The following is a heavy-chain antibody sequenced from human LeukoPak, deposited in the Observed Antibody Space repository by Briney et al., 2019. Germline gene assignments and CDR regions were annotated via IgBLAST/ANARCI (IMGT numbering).Heavy chain of an antibody. Sequence: PGRSLRLSCVGSGFSLEDYAVHWVRQVPGKGLEWVSSISWDSGSQAYTDSVKGRFTISRDNDKNSLYLQMNSLRLEDTAFYYCIKDMGFDLLKDAFHVWGQGTLVTVSS. D-gene: IGHD3-9*01. CDR2: ISWDSGSQ. J-gene: IGHJ3*01. CDR1: GFSLEDYA. CDR3: IKDMGFDLLKDAFHV. V-gene: IGHV3-9*01.